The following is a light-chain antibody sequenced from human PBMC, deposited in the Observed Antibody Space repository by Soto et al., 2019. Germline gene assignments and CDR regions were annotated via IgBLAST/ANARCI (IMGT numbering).Light chain of an antibody. J-gene: IGLJ2*01. CDR2: RSN. CDR3: ASWDDSLSGPDVV. V-gene: IGLV1-47*01. CDR1: SSNIGSSS. Sequence: QSVLTQSPSASGTPGQRVTISCSGSSSNIGSSSVYWYQQLPGTAPKLLIYRSNQRPSGVPDRFSGSKSGTSASLAISGLRSEDEADYYCASWDDSLSGPDVVFGGGTKLTVL.